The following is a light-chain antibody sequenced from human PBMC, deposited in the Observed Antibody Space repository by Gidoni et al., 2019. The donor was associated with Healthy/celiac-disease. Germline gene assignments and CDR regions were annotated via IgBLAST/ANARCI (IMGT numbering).Light chain of an antibody. CDR3: QQYGSSPPLT. Sequence: EIVLTQSPGTLSLSPGERATLSCSASQSVSSSDLAWYQQKPGQAPRLLIYGASSRATGIPDRFSGSGSGTDFTLTISRLEPEDFAVYYCQQYGSSPPLTFGQGTKVEIK. CDR1: QSVSSSD. V-gene: IGKV3-20*01. J-gene: IGKJ1*01. CDR2: GAS.